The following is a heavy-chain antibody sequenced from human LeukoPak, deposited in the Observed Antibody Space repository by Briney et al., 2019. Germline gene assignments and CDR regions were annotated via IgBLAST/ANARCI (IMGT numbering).Heavy chain of an antibody. CDR1: GGTFSSYA. CDR2: ISAYNGNT. D-gene: IGHD6-13*01. CDR3: ARDIFSSEQLVVRGDYYYGMDV. J-gene: IGHJ6*02. Sequence: ASVKVSCKASGGTFSSYAISWVRQAPGQGLEWMGWISAYNGNTNYAQKLQGRVTMTTDTSTSTAYMELRSLRSDDTAVYYCARDIFSSEQLVVRGDYYYGMDVWGQGTTVTVSS. V-gene: IGHV1-18*01.